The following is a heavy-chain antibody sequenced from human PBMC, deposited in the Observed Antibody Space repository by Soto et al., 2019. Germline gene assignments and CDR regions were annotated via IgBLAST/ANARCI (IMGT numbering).Heavy chain of an antibody. CDR2: IYPSDSDT. CDR3: ARHAATGPSYYYYFGMDV. J-gene: IGHJ6*02. CDR1: GYRFTSYW. V-gene: IGHV5-51*01. D-gene: IGHD2-15*01. Sequence: SLKISCKGLGYRFTSYWIGWVRQMPGKGLEWMGIIYPSDSDTRYSPSFQGQVTISADKSISTAYLQWSSLKASDTAMYYCARHAATGPSYYYYFGMDVWGQGTTVTVSS.